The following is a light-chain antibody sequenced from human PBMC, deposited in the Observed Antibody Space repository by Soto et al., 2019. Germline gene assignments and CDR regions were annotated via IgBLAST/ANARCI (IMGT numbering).Light chain of an antibody. CDR3: QQYNSYSGT. V-gene: IGKV1-5*01. CDR2: DAS. CDR1: QSFSTW. J-gene: IGKJ1*01. Sequence: DIQMTQSPSTLSAAVGDRVTITCRASQSFSTWLAWYQQKPGKAPKLLIYDASSLESGVPSRFSGSGSGTEFTLTISSLQPDDFATYYCQQYNSYSGTFGQGTKGDIK.